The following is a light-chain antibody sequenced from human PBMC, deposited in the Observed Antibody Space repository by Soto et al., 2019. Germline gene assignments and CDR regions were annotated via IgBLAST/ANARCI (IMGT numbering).Light chain of an antibody. V-gene: IGLV2-11*02. CDR3: CSYGGSYVL. CDR1: SSDVGGYNY. Sequence: QSVLTQPRSVSGSPGQSVTMSCIGTSSDVGGYNYVSWYQQHPGKAPKLMIYDVSKRPSGVPDRFSGSKSGNTASLTISGLQAEDEADYYCCSYGGSYVLFGGGTKVTVL. CDR2: DVS. J-gene: IGLJ2*01.